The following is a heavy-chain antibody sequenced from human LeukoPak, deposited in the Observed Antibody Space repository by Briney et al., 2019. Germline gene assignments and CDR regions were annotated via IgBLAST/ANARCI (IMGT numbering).Heavy chain of an antibody. CDR3: ARGRYCSSTSCYTGMGADY. D-gene: IGHD2-2*02. V-gene: IGHV3-33*01. J-gene: IGHJ4*02. Sequence: PGGSLRLSCAASGFTFNNYGMPWVRQAPGKGLEWVAVIWYDGSNKYYAVSVKGRFTISRDNSKNTLYLQMNSLRAEDTAVYYCARGRYCSSTSCYTGMGADYWGQGTLVTVSS. CDR2: IWYDGSNK. CDR1: GFTFNNYG.